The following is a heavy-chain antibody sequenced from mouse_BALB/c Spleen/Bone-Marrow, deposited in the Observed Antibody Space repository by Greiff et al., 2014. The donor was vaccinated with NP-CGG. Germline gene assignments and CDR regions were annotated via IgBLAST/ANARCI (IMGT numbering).Heavy chain of an antibody. CDR2: IDPSDRYT. CDR3: TRDDYGY. Sequence: VQLQQSGAELVKPGASVKMSCKASGYTFTSYWMHWVKQRPGQGLEWIGTIDPSDRYTSYNQKFKGKATLTVDTSSSTAYMQLSSLTSEDSAVYYCTRDDYGYWGQGTTLTVSS. J-gene: IGHJ2*01. D-gene: IGHD2-4*01. V-gene: IGHV1S127*01. CDR1: GYTFTSYW.